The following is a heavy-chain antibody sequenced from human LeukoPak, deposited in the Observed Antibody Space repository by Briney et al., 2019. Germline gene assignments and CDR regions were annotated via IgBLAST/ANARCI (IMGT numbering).Heavy chain of an antibody. V-gene: IGHV4-4*07. CDR3: ARDPGTLLRGSRRGYDGNYYYMDV. J-gene: IGHJ6*03. Sequence: SETLSLTCTVSGGSISIYYWSWIRQPAGKGLEWIGRIYTSGITNYNPSLKSRVTMSVATSKNQFSLRLRSVTAADTAVYYCARDPGTLLRGSRRGYDGNYYYMDVWGKGTTVTISS. D-gene: IGHD3-10*01. CDR2: IYTSGIT. CDR1: GGSISIYY.